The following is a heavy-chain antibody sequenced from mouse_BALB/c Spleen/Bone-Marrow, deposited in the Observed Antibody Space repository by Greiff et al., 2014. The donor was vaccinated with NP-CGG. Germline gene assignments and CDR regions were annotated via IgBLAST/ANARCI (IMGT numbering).Heavy chain of an antibody. CDR1: GFNIKDTY. CDR3: ARGYGNYDFDY. Sequence: DVQLQESGAELVKPGASVKLSCTASGFNIKDTYMHWVKQRPEQGLEWTGRIDPANGNTKYDPKFQGKATITADTSSDTAYLQLSSLTSEDTAVYYCARGYGNYDFDYWGQGTTLTVSS. D-gene: IGHD2-10*02. CDR2: IDPANGNT. V-gene: IGHV14-3*02. J-gene: IGHJ2*01.